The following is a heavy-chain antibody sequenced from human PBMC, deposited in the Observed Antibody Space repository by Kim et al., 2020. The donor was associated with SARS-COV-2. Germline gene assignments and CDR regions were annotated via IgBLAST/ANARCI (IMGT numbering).Heavy chain of an antibody. CDR2: IYYSGSP. J-gene: IGHJ4*02. CDR3: ARDPWGSGDYYPWGFDY. CDR1: GGSISSYY. V-gene: IGHV4-59*01. Sequence: SETLSLTCTVSGGSISSYYWSWIRQPPGKGLEWIGYIYYSGSPNYNPSLKSRVTISVDTSKNQFSLKLSSVTAADTAVYYCARDPWGSGDYYPWGFDYWGQGTLVTVSS. D-gene: IGHD3-10*01.